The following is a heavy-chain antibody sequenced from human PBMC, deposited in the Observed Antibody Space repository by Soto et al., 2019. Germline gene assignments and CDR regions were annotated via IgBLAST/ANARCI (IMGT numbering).Heavy chain of an antibody. J-gene: IGHJ3*02. CDR1: GYSFTSYW. CDR2: IYPGDSDT. V-gene: IGHV5-51*01. CDR3: ARLFGVASGSYAAFDI. D-gene: IGHD3-10*01. Sequence: GESLKISCKGSGYSFTSYWIGWVRQMPGKGLEWMGIIYPGDSDTRYSPSFQGQVTISADKSISTAYLQWSSLKASDTAMYYCARLFGVASGSYAAFDIWGQGTMVTV.